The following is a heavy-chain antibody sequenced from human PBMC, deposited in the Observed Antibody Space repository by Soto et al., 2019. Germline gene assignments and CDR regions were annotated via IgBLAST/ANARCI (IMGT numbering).Heavy chain of an antibody. J-gene: IGHJ6*02. CDR1: GFTFSSYA. V-gene: IGHV3-23*01. CDR2: ISGSGGST. D-gene: IGHD6-6*01. CDR3: AREQLVGYYYYGMDV. Sequence: GGSLRLSCAASGFTFSSYAMSWVRQAPGKGLEWVSAISGSGGSTYYADSVKVRFTISRDNSKNTLYLQMNSLRAEDTAVYYCAREQLVGYYYYGMDVWGQGTKVTVSS.